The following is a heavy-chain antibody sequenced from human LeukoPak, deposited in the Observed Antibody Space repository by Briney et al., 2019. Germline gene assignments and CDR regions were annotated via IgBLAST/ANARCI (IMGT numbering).Heavy chain of an antibody. D-gene: IGHD6-13*01. CDR3: ARRYSSSWYEGPFDY. CDR2: IYTSGST. V-gene: IGHV4-61*02. CDR1: GGSISSGSYY. Sequence: SQTLSLTCTVSGGSISSGSYYWSWIRQPAGKGLEWIGRIYTSGSTNYNPSLKSRVTISVDTSKNQFSLKLSSVTAADTAVYYCARRYSSSWYEGPFDYWGQGTLVTVSS. J-gene: IGHJ4*02.